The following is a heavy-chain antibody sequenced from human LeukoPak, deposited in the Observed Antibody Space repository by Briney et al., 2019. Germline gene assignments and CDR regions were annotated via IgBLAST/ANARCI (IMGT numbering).Heavy chain of an antibody. J-gene: IGHJ4*02. CDR1: GFTFTNYA. Sequence: GGSLRLSCAASGFTFTNYAMSWVRQAPGKGLKWVSAISGSGGSTYYADSVKGRITISRDNSKNTLYLQMNSLRAEDTAVYYCAKGVGYCSGGSCQQFDYWGQGTLVTVSS. D-gene: IGHD2-15*01. CDR3: AKGVGYCSGGSCQQFDY. CDR2: ISGSGGST. V-gene: IGHV3-23*01.